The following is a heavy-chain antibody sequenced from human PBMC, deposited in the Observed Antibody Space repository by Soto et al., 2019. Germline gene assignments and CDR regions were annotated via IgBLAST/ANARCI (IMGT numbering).Heavy chain of an antibody. CDR2: IYYSGST. J-gene: IGHJ4*02. CDR3: ARGNGYNIY. V-gene: IGHV4-59*01. Sequence: SETLSLTCTVSGASISGFYWSWIRQPPGKGLEWIGYIYYSGSTNYNPSLKSRVTISVDTSKNQFFLKLSSVTAADTAVYYCARGNGYNIYWGQGTLVTVSS. D-gene: IGHD5-12*01. CDR1: GASISGFY.